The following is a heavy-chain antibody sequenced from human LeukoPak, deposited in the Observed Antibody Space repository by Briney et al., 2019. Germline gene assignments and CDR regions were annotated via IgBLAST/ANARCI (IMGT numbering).Heavy chain of an antibody. V-gene: IGHV5-51*01. D-gene: IGHD5-18*01. CDR3: ARPGRGYSYGFDAFDI. Sequence: GESLKISCKGSGYSFTSYWIGWVRQMPGKGLEWMGIIYPGDSDTRYSPSFQGQVTISADKSISTAYLQWSSLKASDIAMYYCARPGRGYSYGFDAFDIWGQGTMVTVSS. CDR2: IYPGDSDT. CDR1: GYSFTSYW. J-gene: IGHJ3*02.